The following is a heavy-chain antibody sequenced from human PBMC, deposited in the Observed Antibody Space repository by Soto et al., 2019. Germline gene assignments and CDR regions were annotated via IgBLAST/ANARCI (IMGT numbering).Heavy chain of an antibody. CDR2: IIPIFGTA. CDR3: ARGLGPTDYYYGMDV. J-gene: IGHJ6*02. CDR1: GGTFSSYA. Sequence: GASVKVSCKASGGTFSSYAISWVRQAPGQGLEWMGGIIPIFGTANYAQKFQGRVTITADESTSTAYMELSSLRSEDTAVYYCARGLGPTDYYYGMDVWGQGTTVTVSS. D-gene: IGHD7-27*01. V-gene: IGHV1-69*13.